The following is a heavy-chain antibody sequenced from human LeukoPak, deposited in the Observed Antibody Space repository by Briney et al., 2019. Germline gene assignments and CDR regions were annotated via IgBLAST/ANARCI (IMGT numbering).Heavy chain of an antibody. CDR3: AKYTSGTSYRGLDQ. CDR2: IIGSAANT. Sequence: GESLRLSCGASGLTVSSYAMSWVRQAPGRGLEWVSTIIGSAANTYYADSVKGRFTISRDDSKNTVYLQMNSLRAEDTAVYSCAKYTSGTSYRGLDQWGHGTLVTVSS. V-gene: IGHV3-23*01. J-gene: IGHJ4*01. CDR1: GLTVSSYA. D-gene: IGHD3-10*01.